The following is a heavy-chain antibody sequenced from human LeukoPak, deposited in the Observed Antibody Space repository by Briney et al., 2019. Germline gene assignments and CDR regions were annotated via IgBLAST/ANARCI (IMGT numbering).Heavy chain of an antibody. D-gene: IGHD2-15*01. J-gene: IGHJ4*02. Sequence: PGGSLRLSCAASGFTFSSYAMSWVRQAPGKGLEWVSAISGSGGSTYYADSVKGRFTISRDNSKNTLYLQMNSLRAEDTAVYYCAKYSRYCSGGSCYDFDYWGQGTLVTVSS. V-gene: IGHV3-23*01. CDR1: GFTFSSYA. CDR3: AKYSRYCSGGSCYDFDY. CDR2: ISGSGGST.